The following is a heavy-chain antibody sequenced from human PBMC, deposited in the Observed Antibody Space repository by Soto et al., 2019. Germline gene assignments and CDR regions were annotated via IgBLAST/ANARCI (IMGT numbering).Heavy chain of an antibody. D-gene: IGHD2-2*01. Sequence: SETLSLTCAVYGGSFSGYYWSWIRQPPGRGLEWIGEINHSGSTNYNPSLKSRVTISVDTSKNQFSLKLSSVTAADTAVYYCARGPSGYCSSTSCYGRGWFDPWGQGTLVTVSS. J-gene: IGHJ5*02. CDR3: ARGPSGYCSSTSCYGRGWFDP. CDR1: GGSFSGYY. V-gene: IGHV4-34*01. CDR2: INHSGST.